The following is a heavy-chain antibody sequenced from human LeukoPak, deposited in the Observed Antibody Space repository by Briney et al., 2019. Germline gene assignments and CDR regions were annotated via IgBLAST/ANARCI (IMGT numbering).Heavy chain of an antibody. J-gene: IGHJ4*02. Sequence: GGSLRLSCAVSGLTFSSYAMSWVRQVPGQGLEWISAISSSGGSIYYADSVKGRFTISRDNSKNTLYLQMNSLRAEDTAVYYCAKGKGNFGVVIIGLDYWGQGTLVTVSS. CDR2: ISSSGGSI. CDR1: GLTFSSYA. CDR3: AKGKGNFGVVIIGLDY. V-gene: IGHV3-23*01. D-gene: IGHD3-3*01.